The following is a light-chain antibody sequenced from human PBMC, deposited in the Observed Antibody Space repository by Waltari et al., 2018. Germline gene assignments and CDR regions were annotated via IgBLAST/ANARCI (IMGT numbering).Light chain of an antibody. J-gene: IGKJ4*01. CDR3: QQRSNWPPALT. V-gene: IGKV3-11*01. CDR1: QSVSSY. CDR2: DAS. Sequence: EIVLTQSPATLSLSPGERATLSCRASQSVSSYLAWYQQKPGQAPRLLISDASNRATGIPAMFSGSGSGTDFTLTISSLEPEDFAVYYCQQRSNWPPALTFSGGTKVEIK.